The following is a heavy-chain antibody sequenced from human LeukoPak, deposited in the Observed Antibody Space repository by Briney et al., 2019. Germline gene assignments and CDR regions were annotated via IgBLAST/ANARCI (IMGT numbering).Heavy chain of an antibody. V-gene: IGHV3-23*01. CDR1: GFTFSSYA. CDR3: AKDFSMIVVVGAFDI. D-gene: IGHD3-22*01. J-gene: IGHJ3*02. CDR2: ISGSGGNT. Sequence: GGSLRLSCAASGFTFSSYAMSWVRQAPGKGLEWVSAISGSGGNTYYADSVKGRFTISRDNSKNTLYLQMNSLRAEGTAVYYCAKDFSMIVVVGAFDIWGQGTMVTVSS.